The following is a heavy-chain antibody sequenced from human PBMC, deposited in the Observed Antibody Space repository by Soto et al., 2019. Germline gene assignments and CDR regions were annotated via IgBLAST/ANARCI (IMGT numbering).Heavy chain of an antibody. CDR3: ARGTVVVPAANFDY. CDR2: INHSGST. Sequence: SETLSLTCAVYGGSFSGYYWSWIRQPPGKGLEWIGEINHSGSTNYNPSLKSRVTISVDTSKNQFSLKLSSVTAADTAVYYCARGTVVVPAANFDYWGQGTLVTVSS. J-gene: IGHJ4*02. V-gene: IGHV4-34*01. CDR1: GGSFSGYY. D-gene: IGHD2-2*01.